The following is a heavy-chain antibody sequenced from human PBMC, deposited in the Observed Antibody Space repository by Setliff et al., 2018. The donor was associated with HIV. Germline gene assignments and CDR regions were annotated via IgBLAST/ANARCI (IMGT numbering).Heavy chain of an antibody. J-gene: IGHJ6*03. CDR2: INHSGST. CDR3: ARVNEVATIIYYYYPMDV. Sequence: SETLSLTCAVYGGSFSGYYWSWIRQPPGKGLEWIGEINHSGSTNYNPSLKSRVTISVDTSKNQFSLKLSSVTAADTAVYYCARVNEVATIIYYYYPMDVWGKGTTVTVSS. V-gene: IGHV4-34*01. CDR1: GGSFSGYY. D-gene: IGHD5-12*01.